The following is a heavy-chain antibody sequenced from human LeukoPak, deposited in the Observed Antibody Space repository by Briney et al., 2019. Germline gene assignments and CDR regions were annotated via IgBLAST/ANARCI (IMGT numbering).Heavy chain of an antibody. CDR1: GFTFNRFW. CDR2: IISGGSST. J-gene: IGHJ3*02. V-gene: IGHV3-74*01. Sequence: GGSLRLSCAASGFTFNRFWMHWVRQAPGKGLVWVSRIISGGSSTNYADSVKGRFTISRDNAKNTLYLQMNSLRAEDTALYYCAREDVDITVATSGAFDIWGQGTMVTVSS. CDR3: AREDVDITVATSGAFDI. D-gene: IGHD6-19*01.